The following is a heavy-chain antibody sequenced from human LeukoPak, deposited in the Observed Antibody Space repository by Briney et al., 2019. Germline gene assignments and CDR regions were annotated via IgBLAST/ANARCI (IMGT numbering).Heavy chain of an antibody. CDR3: AKWVAAAATYYYYYMDV. D-gene: IGHD6-13*01. V-gene: IGHV3-23*01. CDR2: ISGSGGST. CDR1: GFTFSSYA. Sequence: PGGSLRLSCAASGFTFSSYAMSWVRQAPGKGLEWVSAISGSGGSTYYADSVKGRFTISRDNSKNTLYLQMNSLRAEDTAVYYCAKWVAAAATYYYYYMDVWGKGTTVTVSS. J-gene: IGHJ6*03.